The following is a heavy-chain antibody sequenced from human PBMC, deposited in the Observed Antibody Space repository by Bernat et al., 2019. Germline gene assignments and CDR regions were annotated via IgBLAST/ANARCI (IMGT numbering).Heavy chain of an antibody. CDR2: IWYDGSNK. J-gene: IGHJ4*02. Sequence: QVQLVESGGGVVQPGRSLRLSCAASGFTFSSYGMHWVRQAPGKGLEWVAVIWYDGSNKYYADSVKGRFTISRDNSKNTLYLQMNSLRAEDTAVYYCARGGLYYYDSSVPYGYWGQGTLVTVSS. CDR1: GFTFSSYG. D-gene: IGHD3-22*01. CDR3: ARGGLYYYDSSVPYGY. V-gene: IGHV3-33*01.